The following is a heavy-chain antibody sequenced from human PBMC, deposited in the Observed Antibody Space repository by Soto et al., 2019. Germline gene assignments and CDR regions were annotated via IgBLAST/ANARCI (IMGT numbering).Heavy chain of an antibody. D-gene: IGHD6-19*01. Sequence: GGSLRLSCVASGFTFSSYGMHWVRQAPGKGPEWVAVISYDGINKYYTDSVKGRFTISRDNSKNTLYLQMNSLRPEDTAVYCCAKDVSSAWWFDYWGQGTLVTVSS. CDR2: ISYDGINK. CDR3: AKDVSSAWWFDY. J-gene: IGHJ4*02. CDR1: GFTFSSYG. V-gene: IGHV3-30*18.